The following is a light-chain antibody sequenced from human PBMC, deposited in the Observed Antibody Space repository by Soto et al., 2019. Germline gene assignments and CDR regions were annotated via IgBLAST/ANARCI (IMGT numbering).Light chain of an antibody. V-gene: IGLV7-43*01. CDR2: TTD. CDR3: LLYFGGAQLV. CDR1: TGAVTTGNY. J-gene: IGLJ3*02. Sequence: QTVVTQEPSLTVSPGGTVTLTCASSTGAVTTGNYASWFQQKPGQAPRTLIYTTDNRHSWTPARFSGSLLGGKAALTLSSVQPEDEADYYCLLYFGGAQLVFGGGTKVTVL.